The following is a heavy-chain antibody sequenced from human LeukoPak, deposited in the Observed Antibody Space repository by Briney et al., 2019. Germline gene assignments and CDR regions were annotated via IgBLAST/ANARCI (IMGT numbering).Heavy chain of an antibody. Sequence: GGSLRLSCAASGFTFSSYSMHWVRQAPGKGLEWVAVISYDGSNKYYPDSVKGRFTISRDNSKNTLYLQMNSLRGEDTAVCYCARNVEVSTVTTADYWGQGTLVTVSS. V-gene: IGHV3-30*04. D-gene: IGHD4-11*01. J-gene: IGHJ4*02. CDR1: GFTFSSYS. CDR2: ISYDGSNK. CDR3: ARNVEVSTVTTADY.